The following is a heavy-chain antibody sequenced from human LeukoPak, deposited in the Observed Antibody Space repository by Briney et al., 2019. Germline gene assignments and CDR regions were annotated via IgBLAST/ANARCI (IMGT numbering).Heavy chain of an antibody. Sequence: PSETLSLTCTVSGGSISSSTSYWGWIRQPPGKGLECIGTIYFSGSTYYNPSLKSRVTISVDTSKNQFSLTLSSVTATDTAVYYCARERPNDSRGPTPFDYWGQGTLVTVSS. V-gene: IGHV4-39*02. CDR1: GGSISSSTSY. CDR3: ARERPNDSRGPTPFDY. D-gene: IGHD3-22*01. CDR2: IYFSGST. J-gene: IGHJ4*02.